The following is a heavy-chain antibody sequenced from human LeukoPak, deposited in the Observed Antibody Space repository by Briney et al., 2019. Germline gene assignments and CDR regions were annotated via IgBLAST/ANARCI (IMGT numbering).Heavy chain of an antibody. CDR2: VIPIFGKA. V-gene: IGHV1-69*01. CDR1: GGSFSSYA. D-gene: IGHD5-12*01. CDR3: ARVRGYRGYDLGWSYFDY. J-gene: IGHJ4*02. Sequence: SVKVSCQASGGSFSSYAISWVRQAPALGLEWMGGVIPIFGKAQFAQKFQGRVTITADESTSTVYMELSSLRTEDTAVYYCARVRGYRGYDLGWSYFDYWGQGTLVTVSS.